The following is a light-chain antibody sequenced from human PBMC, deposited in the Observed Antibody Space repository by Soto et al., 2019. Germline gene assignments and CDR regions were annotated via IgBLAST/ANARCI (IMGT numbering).Light chain of an antibody. CDR3: ETWDSNTRV. Sequence: QPVLTQSSSASASLGSSVKLTCTLSRGHSSYIIAWHQQQPGKAPRYLMKLEGSGSYNKGSGVPDRFSGSSSGADRYLTISNLQFEDEANYYCETWDSNTRVFAGGTKLTVL. CDR2: LEGSGSY. J-gene: IGLJ2*01. CDR1: RGHSSYI. V-gene: IGLV4-60*02.